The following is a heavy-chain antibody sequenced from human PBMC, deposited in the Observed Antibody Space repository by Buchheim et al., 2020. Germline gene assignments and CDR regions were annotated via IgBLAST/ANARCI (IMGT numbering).Heavy chain of an antibody. CDR2: IRSKAYGGTT. CDR1: GFKFDDYA. V-gene: IGHV3-49*04. J-gene: IGHJ4*02. CDR3: TRDSPYDYGEYGDY. Sequence: EVQLVESGGGLVQPGRSLRLSCTASGFKFDDYAMNWVRQAPGKGLEWVGFIRSKAYGGTTEYVASVKGRFTISRDDSKSIPYLQMNSLKTEDTAVYYCTRDSPYDYGEYGDYWGQGTL. D-gene: IGHD4-17*01.